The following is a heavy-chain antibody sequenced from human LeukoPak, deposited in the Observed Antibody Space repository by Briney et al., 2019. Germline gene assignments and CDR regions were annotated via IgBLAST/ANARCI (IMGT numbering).Heavy chain of an antibody. D-gene: IGHD5-18*01. CDR2: INHSGST. CDR1: GGSFSGYY. Sequence: SSETLSLTCAVYGGSFSGYYWSWIRQPPGKGLEWIGEINHSGSTNYNPSLKSRVTISVDTSKNQFSLKLSSVTAADTAVYYCARRGGGYSYGYRAWYFDLWGRGTLVTVSS. J-gene: IGHJ2*01. CDR3: ARRGGGYSYGYRAWYFDL. V-gene: IGHV4-34*01.